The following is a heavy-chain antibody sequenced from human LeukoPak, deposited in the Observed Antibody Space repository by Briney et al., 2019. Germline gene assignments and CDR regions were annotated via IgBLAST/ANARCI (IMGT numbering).Heavy chain of an antibody. D-gene: IGHD3-10*01. Sequence: KFQGRVTMTRDTSTRTVYMELSSLRSEDTAVYYCARDAGYYVSGSSLDYWGQGTLVTVSS. CDR3: ARDAGYYVSGSSLDY. V-gene: IGHV1-46*01. J-gene: IGHJ4*02.